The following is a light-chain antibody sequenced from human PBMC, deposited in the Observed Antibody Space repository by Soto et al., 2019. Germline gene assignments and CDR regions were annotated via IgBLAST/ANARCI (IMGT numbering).Light chain of an antibody. CDR2: DAS. J-gene: IGKJ4*01. CDR1: QSVSSY. V-gene: IGKV3-11*01. Sequence: EIVLTQSPATLSLSPGERATLSCRASQSVSSYLAWYQQKPGRAPRLLIYDASNRATGIPARFSGSGSGTDFTLTISSLEPEDFAVYYCQQRSNWKLTFGGGTKVDIK. CDR3: QQRSNWKLT.